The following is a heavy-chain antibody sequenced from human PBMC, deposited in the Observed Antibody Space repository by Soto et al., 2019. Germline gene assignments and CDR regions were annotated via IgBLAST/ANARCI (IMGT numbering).Heavy chain of an antibody. Sequence: GESLKISCKGSGYSFTSYWIGWVRQMPGKGLEWMGIIYPGDSDTRYSPSFQGQVTMTTDTSTSTAYMELRSLRSDDTAVYYCSRDWDSGYENYYYYYGMDVWGQGTTVTVSS. J-gene: IGHJ6*02. CDR2: IYPGDSDT. CDR3: SRDWDSGYENYYYYYGMDV. V-gene: IGHV5-51*01. CDR1: GYSFTSYW. D-gene: IGHD5-12*01.